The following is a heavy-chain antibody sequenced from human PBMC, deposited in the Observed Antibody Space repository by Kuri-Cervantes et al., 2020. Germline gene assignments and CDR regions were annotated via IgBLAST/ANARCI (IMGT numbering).Heavy chain of an antibody. V-gene: IGHV1-69*05. D-gene: IGHD4-17*01. CDR2: IIPIFGTA. CDR1: GGTFSSYA. J-gene: IGHJ4*02. CDR3: ATAHSGTVTRPYY. Sequence: SVKVSCKASGGTFSSYAISWVRQAPGQGLEWMGGIIPIFGTANYAQKFQGRVTITTDESTSTASMELSSLRSEDTAVYYCATAHSGTVTRPYYWGQGTLVTVSS.